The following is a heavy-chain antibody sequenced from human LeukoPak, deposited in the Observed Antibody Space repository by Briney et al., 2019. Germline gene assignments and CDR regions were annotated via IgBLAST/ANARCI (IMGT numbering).Heavy chain of an antibody. CDR2: TYTSGST. CDR1: GGSISSYY. CDR3: ASLPDCGGDCYSYDY. Sequence: SSETLSLTCTVSGGSISSYYWSWIRQPPGKGLEWIGYTYTSGSTNYNPSLKSRVTISVDTSKNQFSLKLSSVTAADTAVYYCASLPDCGGDCYSYDYWGQGTLVTVSS. V-gene: IGHV4-4*09. J-gene: IGHJ4*02. D-gene: IGHD2-21*02.